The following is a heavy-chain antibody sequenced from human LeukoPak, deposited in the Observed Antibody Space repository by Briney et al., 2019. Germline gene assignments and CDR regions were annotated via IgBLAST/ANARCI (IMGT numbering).Heavy chain of an antibody. CDR1: GGSISSGAYY. Sequence: PSETLSLTCTVSGGSISSGAYYWSWIRQPPGKGLEWIGYIYYSGSTNYNPSLKSRVTISVDTSKNQFSLKLSSVTAADTAVYYCARQAELRDFAFDIWGQGTMVTVSS. CDR2: IYYSGST. J-gene: IGHJ3*02. V-gene: IGHV4-61*08. CDR3: ARQAELRDFAFDI. D-gene: IGHD1-26*01.